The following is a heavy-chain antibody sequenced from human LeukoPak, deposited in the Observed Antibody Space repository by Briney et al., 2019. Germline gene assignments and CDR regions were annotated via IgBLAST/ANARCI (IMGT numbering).Heavy chain of an antibody. CDR2: VKRKTDGETT. CDR1: GFIFSESW. D-gene: IGHD2-21*02. CDR3: TTRVVTTNDY. J-gene: IGHJ4*02. V-gene: IGHV3-15*01. Sequence: GGSLRLSCAAAGFIFSESWMNWVRQAPGKGLDWVGRVKRKTDGETTDYPAPVKGRFTISRDGSKKTLYLQMNSLKTEDTAVYYCTTRVVTTNDYWGQGTLVTVSS.